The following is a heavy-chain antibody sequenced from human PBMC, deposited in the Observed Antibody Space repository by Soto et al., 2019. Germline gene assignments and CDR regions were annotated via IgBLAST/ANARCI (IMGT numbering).Heavy chain of an antibody. Sequence: SETLSLTCTVSGGSISSYYWNWIRQPPGKGLEWIGYIYYSGSTNYNPSLKSRVTISVDTSKNQFSLKLSSVTAADTAVYYCASGHYYYYMDVWGKGTTVTVSS. J-gene: IGHJ6*03. CDR3: ASGHYYYYMDV. V-gene: IGHV4-59*08. CDR2: IYYSGST. CDR1: GGSISSYY.